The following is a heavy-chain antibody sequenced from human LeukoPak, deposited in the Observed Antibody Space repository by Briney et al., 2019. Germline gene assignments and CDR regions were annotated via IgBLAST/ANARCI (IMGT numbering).Heavy chain of an antibody. D-gene: IGHD2-15*01. CDR1: GGTFSGYA. CDR2: IIPIFGTA. V-gene: IGHV1-69*13. J-gene: IGHJ4*02. CDR3: ARGYCSGGSCYAAYYFDY. Sequence: SVKVSCKASGGTFSGYAISWVRQAPGQGLEWMGGIIPIFGTANYAQKFQGRVTITADESTSTAYMELSSLRSEDTAVYYRARGYCSGGSCYAAYYFDYWGQGTLVTVSS.